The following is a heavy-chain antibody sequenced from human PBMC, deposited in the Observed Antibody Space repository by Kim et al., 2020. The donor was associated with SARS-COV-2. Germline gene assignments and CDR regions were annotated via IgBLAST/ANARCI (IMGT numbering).Heavy chain of an antibody. CDR2: IIPIFGTA. Sequence: SVKVSCKASGGTFSSYAISWVRQAPGQGLEWMGGIIPIFGTANYAQKFQGRVTITADESTSTAYMELSSLRSEDTAVYYCARASIAAAGSSGGYFQHWGQGTLVTVSS. CDR1: GGTFSSYA. CDR3: ARASIAAAGSSGGYFQH. J-gene: IGHJ1*01. D-gene: IGHD6-13*01. V-gene: IGHV1-69*13.